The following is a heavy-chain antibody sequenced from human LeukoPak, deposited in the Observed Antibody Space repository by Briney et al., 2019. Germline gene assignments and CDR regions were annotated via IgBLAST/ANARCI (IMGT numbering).Heavy chain of an antibody. Sequence: RGSLRLSCAASGFTFSRYGMHWVRQAPHKGLEWMSIISYDGSDEYYADSVKGRFTISRDNSRDTLFLQMDRLTTGDTAVYYCARGYGGNSAGFDYWGQGTLVTVSS. CDR1: GFTFSRYG. J-gene: IGHJ4*02. D-gene: IGHD4-23*01. V-gene: IGHV3-30*03. CDR3: ARGYGGNSAGFDY. CDR2: ISYDGSDE.